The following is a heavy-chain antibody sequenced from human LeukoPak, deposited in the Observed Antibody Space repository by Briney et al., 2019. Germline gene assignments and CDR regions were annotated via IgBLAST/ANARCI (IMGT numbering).Heavy chain of an antibody. CDR2: IRYDGSNK. D-gene: IGHD7-27*01. J-gene: IGHJ4*02. CDR1: GFTFSSYA. Sequence: PGGSLRLSCAASGFTFSSYAMSWVRQAPGKGLEWVAFIRYDGSNKYYADSVKGRFTISRDNSKNTLYLQMNSLRAEDTAVYYCAKLNWGAYYFDYWGQGTLVTVSS. CDR3: AKLNWGAYYFDY. V-gene: IGHV3-30*02.